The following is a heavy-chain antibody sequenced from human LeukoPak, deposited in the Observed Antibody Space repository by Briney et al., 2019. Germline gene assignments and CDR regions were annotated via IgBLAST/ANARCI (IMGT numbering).Heavy chain of an antibody. Sequence: GASVKVSCKSSGYSFRRNGISWLRQAPGQGLEWMAWISANSGNTNYAQNFQGRVTLTTDTSTSTAYMELRSLRSDDTAVYYCARDVNYAFDYWGQGTLVTVSS. CDR2: ISANSGNT. V-gene: IGHV1-18*01. J-gene: IGHJ4*02. CDR3: ARDVNYAFDY. CDR1: GYSFRRNG. D-gene: IGHD3-16*01.